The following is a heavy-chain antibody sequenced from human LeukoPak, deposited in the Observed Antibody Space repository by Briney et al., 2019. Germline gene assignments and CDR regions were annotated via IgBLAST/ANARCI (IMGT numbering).Heavy chain of an antibody. CDR3: AREVDTCFDY. J-gene: IGHJ4*02. V-gene: IGHV3-21*01. CDR2: ISSSSSYI. D-gene: IGHD5-18*01. CDR1: GFTFSSYS. Sequence: VGSLRLSCAASGFTFSSYSMNWVRQAPGKGLEWVSSISSSSSYIYYADSVKGRFTISRDNAKNSLYLQMNSLRAEDTAVYYCAREVDTCFDYWGQGTLVTVSS.